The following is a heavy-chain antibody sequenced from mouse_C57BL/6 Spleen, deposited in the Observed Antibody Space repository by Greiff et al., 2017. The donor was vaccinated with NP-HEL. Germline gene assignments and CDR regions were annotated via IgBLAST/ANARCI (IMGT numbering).Heavy chain of an antibody. CDR1: GFTFSSYA. V-gene: IGHV5-4*03. D-gene: IGHD1-1*01. J-gene: IGHJ1*03. Sequence: EVKLVESGGGLVKPGGSLKLSCAASGFTFSSYAMSWVRQTPEKRLEWVATISDGGSYTYYPDSVKGRFTISRDNAKNNLYLQMSHLKSEDTAMYYCAGITTVVATDWYFDVWGTGTTVTVSS. CDR3: AGITTVVATDWYFDV. CDR2: ISDGGSYT.